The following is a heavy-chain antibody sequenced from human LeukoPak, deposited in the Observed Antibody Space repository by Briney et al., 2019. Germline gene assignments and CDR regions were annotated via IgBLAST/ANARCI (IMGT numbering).Heavy chain of an antibody. CDR3: ARPNLRGRYDAFDI. CDR2: IYYSGST. CDR1: GGSISSSSYY. J-gene: IGHJ3*02. D-gene: IGHD3-10*01. Sequence: SETLSLTCTVSGGSISSSSYYWGWMRQPPGKGLEWIGSIYYSGSTYYNPSLKSRVTISVDTSKNQFSPKLSSVTAADTAVYYCARPNLRGRYDAFDIWGQGTMVTVSS. V-gene: IGHV4-39*07.